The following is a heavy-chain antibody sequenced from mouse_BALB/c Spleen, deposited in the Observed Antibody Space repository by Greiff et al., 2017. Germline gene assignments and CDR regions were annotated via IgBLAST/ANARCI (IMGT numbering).Heavy chain of an antibody. CDR2: ISSGGSYT. J-gene: IGHJ4*01. CDR3: ARQGYGYSYYAMDY. V-gene: IGHV5-6*01. Sequence: EVQGVESGGDLVKPGGSLKLSCAASGFTFSSYGMSWVRQTPDKRLEWVATISSGGSYTYYPDSVKGRFTISRDNAKNTLYLQMSSLKSEDTAMYYCARQGYGYSYYAMDYWGQGTSVTVSS. D-gene: IGHD1-2*01. CDR1: GFTFSSYG.